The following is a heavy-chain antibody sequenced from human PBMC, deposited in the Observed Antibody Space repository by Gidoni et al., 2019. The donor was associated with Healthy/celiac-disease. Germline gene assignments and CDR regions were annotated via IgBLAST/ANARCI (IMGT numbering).Heavy chain of an antibody. CDR2: ISGSGGST. CDR3: AKPLHSSGPYYYYYYGMDV. J-gene: IGHJ6*02. V-gene: IGHV3-23*01. Sequence: EVQLLASGGGLVQPGGSLRLSCASSGFTFSRYALSWVRQAPGWGLAWVSAISGSGGSTYYADSVKGRFTISRENSKNTLYLQMNSLRAEDTAVYYCAKPLHSSGPYYYYYYGMDVWGQGTTVTVSS. CDR1: GFTFSRYA. D-gene: IGHD6-19*01.